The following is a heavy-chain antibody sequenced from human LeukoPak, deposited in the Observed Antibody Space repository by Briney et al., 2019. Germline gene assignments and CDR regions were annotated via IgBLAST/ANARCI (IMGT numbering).Heavy chain of an antibody. CDR3: ARGRGLLGYCSGGSCYPGAFDI. J-gene: IGHJ3*02. D-gene: IGHD2-15*01. CDR1: GGSISSYY. CDR2: IYTSGGT. V-gene: IGHV4-4*07. Sequence: PSETLSLTCTVSGGSISSYYWSWIRQPAGKGLEWIGRIYTSGGTNYNPSLKSRVTMSVDTSKNQFSLKLSPVTAADTAVYYCARGRGLLGYCSGGSCYPGAFDIWGQGTMVTVSS.